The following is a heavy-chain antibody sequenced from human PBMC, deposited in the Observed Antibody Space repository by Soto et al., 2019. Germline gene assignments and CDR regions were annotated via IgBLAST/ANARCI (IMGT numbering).Heavy chain of an antibody. CDR2: IIHTGNT. CDR3: AGGYCGGDCYSPRLYYYGMDV. Sequence: SETLSLTCAVYSGSFSGYYWTWIRQPPGKGLEWIGQIIHTGNTNYNPSLKSRVTISEDTSKNQLSLKLTSVTAADTAMYYCAGGYCGGDCYSPRLYYYGMDVWGQGTTVTVSS. CDR1: SGSFSGYY. V-gene: IGHV4-34*12. J-gene: IGHJ6*02. D-gene: IGHD2-21*02.